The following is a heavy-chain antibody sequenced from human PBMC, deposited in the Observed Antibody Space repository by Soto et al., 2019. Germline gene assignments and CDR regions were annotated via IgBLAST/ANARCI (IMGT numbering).Heavy chain of an antibody. D-gene: IGHD1-26*01. CDR1: GGTYSSYA. CDR2: IIPIFGTA. V-gene: IGHV1-69*06. CDR3: ARGNCGSYRYYFDY. Sequence: QVQLVQSGAEVKKPGSSVKVSCKASGGTYSSYAISWVRQAPGQGLEWMGGIIPIFGTANYAQKFQGRVTITADKSTSTAYMELSSLRSEDTAVYYCARGNCGSYRYYFDYWGQGTLVTVSS. J-gene: IGHJ4*02.